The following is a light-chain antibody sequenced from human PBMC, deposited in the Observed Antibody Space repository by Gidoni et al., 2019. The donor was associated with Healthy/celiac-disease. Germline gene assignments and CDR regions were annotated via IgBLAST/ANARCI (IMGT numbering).Light chain of an antibody. J-gene: IGKJ3*01. V-gene: IGKV1-39*01. CDR3: QQSYSTPRA. CDR1: KSISSY. Sequence: DIQMTQSPSSLSASVGDRVTITCRASKSISSYLNWYQQKPGKAPKLLIYAASSLQSGVPSRFSVSGSGTDFTLTISSLQLEDFATYYCQQSYSTPRAFGPGTKVDIK. CDR2: AAS.